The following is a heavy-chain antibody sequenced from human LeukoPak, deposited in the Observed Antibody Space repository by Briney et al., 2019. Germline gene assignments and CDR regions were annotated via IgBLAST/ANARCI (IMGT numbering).Heavy chain of an antibody. CDR2: ITSDGSST. V-gene: IGHV3-74*01. D-gene: IGHD6-13*01. CDR1: GFTFSNYW. CDR3: ANYLAAAGPAGY. J-gene: IGHJ4*02. Sequence: PGGSLRLSCASYGFTFSNYWMHWVRQAPGKGLVWVSRITSDGSSTTYADSVKGRFTISRDNSKNTLYLQMNSLRAEDTAVYYCANYLAAAGPAGYWGQGTLVTVSS.